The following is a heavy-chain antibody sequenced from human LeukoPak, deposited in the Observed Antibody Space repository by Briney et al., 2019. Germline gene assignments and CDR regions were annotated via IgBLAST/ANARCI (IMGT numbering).Heavy chain of an antibody. D-gene: IGHD3-22*01. V-gene: IGHV1-69*13. J-gene: IGHJ1*01. CDR2: IIPIFGTT. Sequence: SVKVSCKASGGTFSSYAISWVRQAPGQGLEWMGGIIPIFGTTNYAQKFQGRVTITADESTSTAYMELSSLRSEDTAVYYCARLSGYLKSEYFQHWGQGTLVTVSS. CDR3: ARLSGYLKSEYFQH. CDR1: GGTFSSYA.